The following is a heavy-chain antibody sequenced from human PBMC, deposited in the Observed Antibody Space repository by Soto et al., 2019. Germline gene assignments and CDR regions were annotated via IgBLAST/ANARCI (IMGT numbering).Heavy chain of an antibody. CDR2: IYYSGST. CDR1: GGSISSYY. CDR3: ARLDYGDIVGRYYFDY. D-gene: IGHD4-17*01. V-gene: IGHV4-59*08. J-gene: IGHJ4*02. Sequence: TLSLTCTVSGGSISSYYWSWIRQPPGKGLEWIGYIYYSGSTNYNPSLKSRVTISVDTSKNQFSLKLGSVTAADTAVYYCARLDYGDIVGRYYFDYWGQGTLVTVSS.